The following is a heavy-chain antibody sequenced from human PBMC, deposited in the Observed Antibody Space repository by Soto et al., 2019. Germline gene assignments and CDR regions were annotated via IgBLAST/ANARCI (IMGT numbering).Heavy chain of an antibody. CDR3: AGGNALDV. J-gene: IGHJ6*02. CDR1: SFTSSTYW. V-gene: IGHV3-7*01. CDR2: IHQDGSEK. Sequence: PXGSLRLSCAASSFTSSTYWMTWVRQTPGKGLEWVANIHQDGSEKYYMDSVKGRFTISRDNAKKSLYLQMTSLRAEDTAVYYCAGGNALDVWGQGSTVTVSS.